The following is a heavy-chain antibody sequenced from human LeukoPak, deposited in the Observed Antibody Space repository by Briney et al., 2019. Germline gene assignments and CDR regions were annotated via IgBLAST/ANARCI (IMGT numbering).Heavy chain of an antibody. Sequence: LGTLSLTCIVSGGSIIGYYWIWLRQPPGKELEWMGYIYYSGSTNYNPSLKSRGTISVDTSKNQFSLKLSSVTPADTGVYYCARGIAAAADWFDRWGQGALVTVSS. CDR2: IYYSGST. CDR3: ARGIAAAADWFDR. D-gene: IGHD6-13*01. V-gene: IGHV4-59*08. CDR1: GGSIIGYY. J-gene: IGHJ5*02.